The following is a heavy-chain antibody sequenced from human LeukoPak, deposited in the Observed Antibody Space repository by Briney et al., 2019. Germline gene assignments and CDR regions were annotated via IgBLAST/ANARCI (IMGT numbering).Heavy chain of an antibody. J-gene: IGHJ5*02. CDR1: GGSISSSNW. V-gene: IGHV4-4*02. D-gene: IGHD2-2*01. Sequence: SETLSLTCAVSGGSISSSNWWSWVRQPPEKGLEWIGEIFHSGSTYYNPSLKSRVTISVDKSKNQFYLKLNSVTAADTAVYYCARVARYCSDTRCHDWFDPWGQGTLVTVSS. CDR3: ARVARYCSDTRCHDWFDP. CDR2: IFHSGST.